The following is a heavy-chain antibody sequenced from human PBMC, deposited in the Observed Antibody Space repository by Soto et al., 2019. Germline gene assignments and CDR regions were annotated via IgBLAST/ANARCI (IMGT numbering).Heavy chain of an antibody. Sequence: EVQLLESGGGLVQPGGSLRLSCAASGFTFSSYAMSWVRQAPGKGLEWVSAISGSGGSTYYADSVKGRFTISRDNSKNALYLQMNSLRAEDTAVYYCAKDRSYSNYFDYWGQGSLVTVSS. D-gene: IGHD4-4*01. CDR2: ISGSGGST. V-gene: IGHV3-23*01. CDR3: AKDRSYSNYFDY. J-gene: IGHJ4*02. CDR1: GFTFSSYA.